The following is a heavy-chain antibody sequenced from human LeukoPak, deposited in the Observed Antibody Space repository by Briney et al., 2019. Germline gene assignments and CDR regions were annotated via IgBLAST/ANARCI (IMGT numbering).Heavy chain of an antibody. J-gene: IGHJ6*02. CDR1: GGTFSSYA. D-gene: IGHD6-19*01. CDR2: IIPTFGTA. CDR3: ARGYSSGWYPYYYGMDV. Sequence: EASVKVSCKASGGTFSSYAISWVRQAPGQGLEWMGGIIPTFGTANYAQKFQGRVTITADESTSTAYMELSSLRSEDTAVYYCARGYSSGWYPYYYGMDVWGQGTTVTVSS. V-gene: IGHV1-69*13.